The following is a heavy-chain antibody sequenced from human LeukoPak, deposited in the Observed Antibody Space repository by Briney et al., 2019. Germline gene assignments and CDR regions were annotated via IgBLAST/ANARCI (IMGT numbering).Heavy chain of an antibody. Sequence: TGGSLRLSCAASGFTFSSYEMNWVCQAPGKGLEWVSYISSSGSTIYYADSVKGRFTISRDNAKNSLYLQMNSLRAEDTAVYYCASIVGAPYGMDVWGQGTLVTVSS. J-gene: IGHJ6*02. CDR2: ISSSGSTI. CDR1: GFTFSSYE. V-gene: IGHV3-48*03. D-gene: IGHD1-26*01. CDR3: ASIVGAPYGMDV.